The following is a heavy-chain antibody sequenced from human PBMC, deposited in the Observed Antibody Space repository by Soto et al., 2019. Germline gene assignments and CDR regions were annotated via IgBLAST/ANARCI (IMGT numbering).Heavy chain of an antibody. V-gene: IGHV1-18*01. Sequence: QVQLVQSGAEVKKPGASVKVSCKASGYTFTNYGVTWVRQAPGQGLEWMGWISTYNGNTNYAQRLQGRVTMTTDTSTSTAYMELRRLTSDDTAVYYCARRSSGGVGDYYYYYGMDVWGQGTTVTVSS. J-gene: IGHJ6*02. CDR3: ARRSSGGVGDYYYYYGMDV. CDR1: GYTFTNYG. D-gene: IGHD2-15*01. CDR2: ISTYNGNT.